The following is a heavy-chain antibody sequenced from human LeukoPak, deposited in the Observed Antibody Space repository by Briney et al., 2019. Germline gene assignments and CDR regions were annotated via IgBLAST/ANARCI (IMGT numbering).Heavy chain of an antibody. CDR3: ARAFGSSGFYYSFDY. CDR2: IYSDGTGT. D-gene: IGHD3-22*01. Sequence: SGGSLRLSCAASGFTFSRSWMHWVRQAPGKGLVWVSRIYSDGTGTFYADSVRGRFTISRDNAKNTLYLQMNSLRAEDTAVYYCARAFGSSGFYYSFDYWGQGTLVTVSS. CDR1: GFTFSRSW. V-gene: IGHV3-74*01. J-gene: IGHJ4*02.